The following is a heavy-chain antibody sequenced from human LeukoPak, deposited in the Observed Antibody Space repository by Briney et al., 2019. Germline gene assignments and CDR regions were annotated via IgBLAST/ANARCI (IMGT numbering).Heavy chain of an antibody. D-gene: IGHD5-12*01. Sequence: PGGPLRLSCAAAGFSFSSHVMHWVRQAPGKGLEWVASIWSDGSNKYYADSVKGRFTISRDNSKNTLYLQMNSLRAEDTAAYYCARGGTAAFYYGKDVWGQGTTVTVSS. CDR3: ARGGTAAFYYGKDV. CDR1: GFSFSSHV. V-gene: IGHV3-33*01. CDR2: IWSDGSNK. J-gene: IGHJ6*02.